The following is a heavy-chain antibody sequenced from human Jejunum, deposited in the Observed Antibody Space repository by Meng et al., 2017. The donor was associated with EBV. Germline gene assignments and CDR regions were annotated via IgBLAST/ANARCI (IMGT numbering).Heavy chain of an antibody. CDR2: TYYRSKWSS. Sequence: QVQLQRSGPGLVKPSXTLSLPFXISGDSVFSNSAAWNWIRQSPSRGLEWLGRTYYRSKWSSDYAVSVKSRITINPDTSKNQFSLQLNSVTPEDTAVYFCARIASASRRDDYGGHGTLVTVSS. D-gene: IGHD6-13*01. J-gene: IGHJ4*01. CDR3: ARIASASRRDDY. V-gene: IGHV6-1*01. CDR1: GDSVFSNSAA.